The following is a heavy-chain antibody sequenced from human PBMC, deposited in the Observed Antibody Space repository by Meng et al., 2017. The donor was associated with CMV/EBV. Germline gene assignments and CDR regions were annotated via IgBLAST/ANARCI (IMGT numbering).Heavy chain of an antibody. Sequence: VQRGESGGGGGQPGRSLRLSCAAPGVTFSSYAMHWVRQAPGKVLEWVAVISYDGSNKYYADSVKGRFTISRDNSKNTLYLQMNSLRAEDTAVYYCARGDYFDYWGQGTLVTVSS. V-gene: IGHV3-30-3*01. CDR1: GVTFSSYA. CDR2: ISYDGSNK. CDR3: ARGDYFDY. J-gene: IGHJ4*02.